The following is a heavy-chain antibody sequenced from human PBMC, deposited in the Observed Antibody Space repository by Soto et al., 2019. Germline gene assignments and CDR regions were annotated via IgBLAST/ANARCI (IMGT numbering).Heavy chain of an antibody. V-gene: IGHV1-8*01. J-gene: IGHJ6*02. CDR1: GYTFTTYD. Sequence: GASVKVSCKASGYTFTTYDINWVRQAPGQGLEWLGWMDPNSGSTGYAQNFQSRITMTRNISRNTAHMELSSLQSEDTAVYYCARERKFDFWRKGLDVWGQGTTVTVSS. CDR2: MDPNSGST. D-gene: IGHD3-3*01. CDR3: ARERKFDFWRKGLDV.